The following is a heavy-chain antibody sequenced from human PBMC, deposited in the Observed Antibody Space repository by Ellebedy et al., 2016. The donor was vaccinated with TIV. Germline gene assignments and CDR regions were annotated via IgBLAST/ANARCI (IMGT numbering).Heavy chain of an antibody. D-gene: IGHD6-19*01. CDR2: ISSDGISK. CDR1: GFTFRSYG. Sequence: GESLKISCAASGFTFRSYGMHWVRQAPGKGLEWVAVISSDGISKNYADSVKGRFTISRDNSKNTLFLQVSSLRPDDTAVYYCAKDLGRWLDYFDYWGQGTLVTVSS. J-gene: IGHJ4*02. V-gene: IGHV3-30*18. CDR3: AKDLGRWLDYFDY.